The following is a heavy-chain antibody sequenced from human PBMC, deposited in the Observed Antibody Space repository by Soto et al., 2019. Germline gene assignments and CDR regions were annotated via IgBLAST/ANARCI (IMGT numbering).Heavy chain of an antibody. J-gene: IGHJ6*02. D-gene: IGHD3-3*01. Sequence: QVQLQQWGAEVLKPSETLSLTCVVNGGSFSNYYWTWIRQPPGKGLEWIGEINDSGITDSNPSLESRVTISVDMSKNQFSLRVISVTAADTAVYHCARGRSSVPDRRGIGYYGLDVWGQGTTVTVSS. CDR1: GGSFSNYY. V-gene: IGHV4-34*01. CDR3: ARGRSSVPDRRGIGYYGLDV. CDR2: INDSGIT.